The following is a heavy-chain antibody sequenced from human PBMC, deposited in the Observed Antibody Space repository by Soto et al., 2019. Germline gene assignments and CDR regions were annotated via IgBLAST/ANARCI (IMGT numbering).Heavy chain of an antibody. CDR3: ARREGSGSFYYGMDV. J-gene: IGHJ6*02. V-gene: IGHV4-59*08. Sequence: LSLTCTVSGGSISSYYWSWIRQPPGKGLEWIGYIYYSGSTNYNPSLKSRVTISVDTSKNQFSLKLSSVTAADTAVYYCARREGSGSFYYGMDVWGQGTTVTVSS. CDR1: GGSISSYY. D-gene: IGHD3-10*01. CDR2: IYYSGST.